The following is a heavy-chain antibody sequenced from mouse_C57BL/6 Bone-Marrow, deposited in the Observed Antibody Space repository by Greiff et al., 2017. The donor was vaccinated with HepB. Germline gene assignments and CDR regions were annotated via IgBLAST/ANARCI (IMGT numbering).Heavy chain of an antibody. Sequence: VQLKESGPELVKPGASVKIPCKASGYTFTDYNMDWVKQSHGKSLEWIGDINPNNGGTIYNQKFKGKATLTVDKSSSTAYMELRSLTSEDTAVYYCARTGSSFAYWGQGTLVTVSA. CDR3: ARTGSSFAY. CDR1: GYTFTDYN. V-gene: IGHV1-18*01. D-gene: IGHD4-1*01. J-gene: IGHJ3*01. CDR2: INPNNGGT.